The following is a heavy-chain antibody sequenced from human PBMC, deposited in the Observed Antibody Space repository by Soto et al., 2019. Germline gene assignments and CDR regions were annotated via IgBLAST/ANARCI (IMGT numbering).Heavy chain of an antibody. D-gene: IGHD6-19*01. CDR2: INAGNGNT. CDR3: ARGVAGPLHWFDP. Sequence: QVQLVQSGAEVKKPGASVKVSCKASGYTFTSYAMHWVRQAPGQRLEWMGWINAGNGNTKYSQKFPCRVTITGDTSASTAYMELSSLRSADTAVYYCARGVAGPLHWFDPWGQGTLGTVSS. V-gene: IGHV1-3*01. J-gene: IGHJ5*02. CDR1: GYTFTSYA.